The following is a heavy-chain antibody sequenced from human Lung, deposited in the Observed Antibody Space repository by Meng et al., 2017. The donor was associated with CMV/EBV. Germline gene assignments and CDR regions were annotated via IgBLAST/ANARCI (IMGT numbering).Heavy chain of an antibody. J-gene: IGHJ6*02. D-gene: IGHD5-12*01. CDR2: ISDSGST. V-gene: IGHV4-59*01. CDR3: ARFDIVVEGYYGMDV. Sequence: LSLTXTVSGDSISTYYWNWLRQSPGKGLEWIVYISDSGSTNYNPSRKSRVAFSLDTSKNQFSLKLSSVTAADTAGYYWARFDIVVEGYYGMDVWGQGTTVTVSS. CDR1: GDSISTYY.